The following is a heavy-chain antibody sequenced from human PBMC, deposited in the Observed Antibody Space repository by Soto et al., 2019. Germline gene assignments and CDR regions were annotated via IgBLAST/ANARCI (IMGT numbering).Heavy chain of an antibody. CDR3: ARSRILTSPYYDFWSGPYGMNV. J-gene: IGHJ6*02. D-gene: IGHD3-3*01. V-gene: IGHV4-4*02. CDR1: GGSISSSNW. CDR2: IYHSGST. Sequence: SETLSLTCAVSGGSISSSNWWSWVRQPPGKGLEWIGEIYHSGSTNYNPSLKSRVTISVDKSKNQFSLKLSSVTAADTAVYYCARSRILTSPYYDFWSGPYGMNVWGQGTTVTVSS.